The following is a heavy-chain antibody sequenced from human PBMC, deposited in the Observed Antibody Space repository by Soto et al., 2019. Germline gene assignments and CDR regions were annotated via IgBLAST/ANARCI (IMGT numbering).Heavy chain of an antibody. CDR1: GYTFTSYY. CDR2: INPSGGST. D-gene: IGHD3-3*01. V-gene: IGHV1-46*03. Sequence: ASVKVSCKASGYTFTSYYMHWVRQAPGQGLEWMGIINPSGGSTSYAQKFQGRVTMTRDTSTSTVYMELSSLRSEDTAVYYCARDPSITIFGVVIISAFGWFDPWGQGTLVTVSS. J-gene: IGHJ5*02. CDR3: ARDPSITIFGVVIISAFGWFDP.